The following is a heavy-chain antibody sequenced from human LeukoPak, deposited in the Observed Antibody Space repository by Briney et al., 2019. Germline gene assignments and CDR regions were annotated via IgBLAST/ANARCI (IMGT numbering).Heavy chain of an antibody. J-gene: IGHJ6*02. V-gene: IGHV3-21*01. CDR1: GFTFSSYS. CDR2: ISSSSSYI. Sequence: NSGGSLRLSCAASGFTFSSYSMNWVRQAPWKGLEWVSSISSSSSYIYYADSVKGRFTISRDNAKNSLYLQMNSLRAEDTAVYYCARSYGDDGMDVWGQGTTVTVSS. CDR3: ARSYGDDGMDV. D-gene: IGHD4-17*01.